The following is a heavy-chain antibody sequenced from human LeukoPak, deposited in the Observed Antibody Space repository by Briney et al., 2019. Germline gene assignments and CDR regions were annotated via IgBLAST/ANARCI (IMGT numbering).Heavy chain of an antibody. CDR2: ISGSDAST. D-gene: IGHD3-22*01. V-gene: IGHV3-23*01. J-gene: IGHJ4*02. CDR3: AKVGGYYYESSGPYYFDY. Sequence: GGSLRLFCVASGFTFISYAMNWVRQAPGKGLEWVSGISGSDASTHYADSVKGRFTISRDNSKNTVYLQMNSLRVDDTAVYYCAKVGGYYYESSGPYYFDYWGQGTLVTVSS. CDR1: GFTFISYA.